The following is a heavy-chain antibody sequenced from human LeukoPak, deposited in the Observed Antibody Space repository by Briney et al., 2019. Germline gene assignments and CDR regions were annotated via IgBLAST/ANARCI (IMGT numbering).Heavy chain of an antibody. J-gene: IGHJ6*02. V-gene: IGHV3-33*01. CDR3: ARIGCTGGNCRPYYYYGMDV. Sequence: GALSLSCAAPGFPFNTYGMHWVRQAPGKGLEWVAIIWYDGSNKYYADSVKGRFTISRDNSKNTMYLQMNSLRAEDTAVYYCARIGCTGGNCRPYYYYGMDVWGQGTTVTVSS. CDR2: IWYDGSNK. CDR1: GFPFNTYG. D-gene: IGHD2-15*01.